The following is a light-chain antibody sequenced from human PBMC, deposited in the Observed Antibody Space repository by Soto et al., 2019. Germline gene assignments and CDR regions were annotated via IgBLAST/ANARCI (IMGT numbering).Light chain of an antibody. CDR3: QQRSNWPPT. CDR1: QSVSSY. CDR2: DAS. Sequence: DIVLTQSPVTLSLSPGDRATLSFRASQSVSSYLAWYQQKPGQAPRLLIYDASNRATGIPARFSGSGSGTDFTLTISSLEPEDFAVYYCQQRSNWPPTFGQGTKVDIK. J-gene: IGKJ1*01. V-gene: IGKV3-11*01.